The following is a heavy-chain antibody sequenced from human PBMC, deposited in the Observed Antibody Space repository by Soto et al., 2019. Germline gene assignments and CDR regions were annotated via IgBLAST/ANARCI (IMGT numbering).Heavy chain of an antibody. D-gene: IGHD6-25*01. Sequence: SETLSLTCTVSGCSISSYYWSWIRQPPGKGLEWIGYIYYSGSTNYNPSLKSRVTISVDTSKNQFSLKLSSVTAADTAVYYCARSLTGRGPYFDYWGQGTLVTVSS. V-gene: IGHV4-59*12. CDR3: ARSLTGRGPYFDY. J-gene: IGHJ4*02. CDR2: IYYSGST. CDR1: GCSISSYY.